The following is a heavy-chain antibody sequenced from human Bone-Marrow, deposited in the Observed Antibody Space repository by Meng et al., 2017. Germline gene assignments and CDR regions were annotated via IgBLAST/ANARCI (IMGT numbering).Heavy chain of an antibody. CDR2: INHSGGT. CDR1: GGTFSDYY. CDR3: ARQGDTAMATFDY. Sequence: QVQLQQWGAGRLKPSETLPLPCAVYGGTFSDYYWSWIRQPPGKGLEWIGEINHSGGTKYTPSLESRVTISIDTSKNQFSLKLSSVTAADTAIYYCARQGDTAMATFDYWGQGTLVTVSS. J-gene: IGHJ4*02. D-gene: IGHD5-18*01. V-gene: IGHV4-34*01.